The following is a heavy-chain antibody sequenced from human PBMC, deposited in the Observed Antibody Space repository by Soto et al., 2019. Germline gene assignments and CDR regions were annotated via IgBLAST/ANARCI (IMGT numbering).Heavy chain of an antibody. CDR1: GYTFTSYD. J-gene: IGHJ6*02. CDR3: AGEADLSYYGMDA. D-gene: IGHD6-25*01. Sequence: QVQLVQSGAEVKKPGASVKVSCKASGYTFTSYDINWVRQATGQGLEWMGWMNPNSGNTGYAQKFQGRVTMTRNTPITTPYMGRGSLRSEDRAVFYGAGEADLSYYGMDAGGQGSPVT. V-gene: IGHV1-8*01. CDR2: MNPNSGNT.